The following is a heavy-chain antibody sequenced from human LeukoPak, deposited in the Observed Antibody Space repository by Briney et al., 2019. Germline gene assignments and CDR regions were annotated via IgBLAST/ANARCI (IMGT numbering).Heavy chain of an antibody. Sequence: GGSLRLSCSNSGFTFSSYWMHWVRQAPGKELVWFSRIKTEGSSTTYADFVQGRFTISRDNAKNTLYLQMNSLRADDTAVYYCVRGRGVPEYYFDYWGQGTLVPVSS. J-gene: IGHJ4*02. V-gene: IGHV3-74*01. CDR3: VRGRGVPEYYFDY. CDR2: IKTEGSST. D-gene: IGHD2-2*01. CDR1: GFTFSSYW.